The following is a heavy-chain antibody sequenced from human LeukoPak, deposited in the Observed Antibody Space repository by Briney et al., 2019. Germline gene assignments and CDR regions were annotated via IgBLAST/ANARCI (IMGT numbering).Heavy chain of an antibody. Sequence: SQTLSLTCAVSGGSSRSGDYFWSWIRQPPGKGLEWIGHIHYSGNTYYNPSLKSRVSISVDTSKNQFSLKLSSVTAADTAVYYCARQGSYYYGSGTYYNGHFDYWAQGTLVTVSS. D-gene: IGHD3-10*01. J-gene: IGHJ4*02. CDR2: IHYSGNT. V-gene: IGHV4-30-4*01. CDR1: GGSSRSGDYF. CDR3: ARQGSYYYGSGTYYNGHFDY.